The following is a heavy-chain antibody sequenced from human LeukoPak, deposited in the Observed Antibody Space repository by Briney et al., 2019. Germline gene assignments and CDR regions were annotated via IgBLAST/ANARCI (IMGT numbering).Heavy chain of an antibody. V-gene: IGHV1-3*01. CDR3: ARGEASSGYLYYFDY. Sequence: ASVKVSCKASGYTFTGYYMHWVRQAPGQRLEWMGWINAGNGNTKYSQKFQGRVTITRDTSASTAYMELSSLRSEDTAVYYCARGEASSGYLYYFDYWGQGTLVTVSS. CDR1: GYTFTGYY. J-gene: IGHJ4*02. CDR2: INAGNGNT. D-gene: IGHD3-22*01.